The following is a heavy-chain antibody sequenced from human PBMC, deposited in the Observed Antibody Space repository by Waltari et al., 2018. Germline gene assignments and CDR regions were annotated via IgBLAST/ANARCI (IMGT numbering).Heavy chain of an antibody. Sequence: QVQLQESGPGLVKPSQTLSLTCTVSGGSISSGGYYWSWIRQHPGKGLEWIGYIYYSGCTYYNPSLKSRVTISVDTSKNKFSLKLSSVTAADTAVYYCATWGAALLRNFDYWGQGTLVTVSS. D-gene: IGHD6-6*01. V-gene: IGHV4-31*03. CDR2: IYYSGCT. CDR1: GGSISSGGYY. CDR3: ATWGAALLRNFDY. J-gene: IGHJ4*02.